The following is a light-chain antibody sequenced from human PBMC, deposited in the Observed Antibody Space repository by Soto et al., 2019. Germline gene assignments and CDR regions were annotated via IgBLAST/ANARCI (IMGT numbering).Light chain of an antibody. CDR3: QQFYIFPVT. CDR1: QDIHTF. J-gene: IGKJ5*01. Sequence: AIQLTQSPSSVSASVGDRITITCRASQDIHTFLAWYQQKPGKAPQLLIYKASTLQSGVPSRFSGSGSGTDSTLTIRGLQPEDFAPYSCQQFYIFPVTFGQGHDWRLN. CDR2: KAS. V-gene: IGKV1-13*02.